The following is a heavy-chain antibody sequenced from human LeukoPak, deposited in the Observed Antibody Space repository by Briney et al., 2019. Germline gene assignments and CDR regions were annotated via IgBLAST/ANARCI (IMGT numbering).Heavy chain of an antibody. V-gene: IGHV4-34*01. Sequence: SETLSLTCAVYGGSFSGYYWSWIRQPPGKGLEWIGEINHSGSTNYNPSLKSRVTVSLDTSKNQLSLKLSSVTAADTAVYYCARGPSSGYCSGGSCLGFDPWGQGTLVTVSS. CDR1: GGSFSGYY. CDR2: INHSGST. CDR3: ARGPSSGYCSGGSCLGFDP. J-gene: IGHJ5*02. D-gene: IGHD2-15*01.